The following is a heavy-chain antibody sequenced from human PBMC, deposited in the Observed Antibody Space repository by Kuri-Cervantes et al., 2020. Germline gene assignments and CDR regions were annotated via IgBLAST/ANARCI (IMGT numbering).Heavy chain of an antibody. CDR2: IWYDGSNK. J-gene: IGHJ5*02. V-gene: IGHV3-30*02. Sequence: GESLKISCAASGFTFSSYGMHWVRQAPGKGLEWVAVIWYDGSNKYYADSVKGRFTISRDNSKNTLYPQMNSLRAEDTAVYYCAKSGGREGNWFDPWGQGTLVTVSS. CDR1: GFTFSSYG. D-gene: IGHD3-16*01. CDR3: AKSGGREGNWFDP.